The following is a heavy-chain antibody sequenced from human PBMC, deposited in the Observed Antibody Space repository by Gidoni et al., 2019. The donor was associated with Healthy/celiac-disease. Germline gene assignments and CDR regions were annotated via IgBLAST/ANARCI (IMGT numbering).Heavy chain of an antibody. V-gene: IGHV3-48*01. CDR1: GFTFSSYS. CDR2: ISSSSSTI. D-gene: IGHD6-19*01. J-gene: IGHJ4*02. Sequence: EVQLVESGGGLVQPGGSLRLSCAASGFTFSSYSMSWVRQAPGKGLEWVSYISSSSSTIYYADSVKGRFTISRDNAKNSLYLQMNSLRAEDTAVYYCAREPIAVADLIDYWGQGTLVTVSS. CDR3: AREPIAVADLIDY.